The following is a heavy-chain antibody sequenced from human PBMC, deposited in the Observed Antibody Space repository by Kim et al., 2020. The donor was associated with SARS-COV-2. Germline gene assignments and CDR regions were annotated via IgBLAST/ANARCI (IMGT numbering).Heavy chain of an antibody. CDR2: ISGSGGST. CDR3: AKATMIAPAGVGQYYFDY. Sequence: GGSLRLSCAASGFTFSSYAMSWVRQAPGKGLEWVSAISGSGGSTYYADSVKGRFTISRDNSKNTLYLQMNSLRAEDTAVYYCAKATMIAPAGVGQYYFDYWGQGTLVTVSS. D-gene: IGHD6-13*01. J-gene: IGHJ4*02. CDR1: GFTFSSYA. V-gene: IGHV3-23*01.